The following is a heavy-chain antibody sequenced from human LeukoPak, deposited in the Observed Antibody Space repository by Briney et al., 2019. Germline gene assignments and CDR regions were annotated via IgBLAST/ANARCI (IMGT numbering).Heavy chain of an antibody. V-gene: IGHV3-21*04. J-gene: IGHJ4*02. CDR2: ISSGSSYI. CDR1: GFTFSSYS. Sequence: GGSLRLSCAASGFTFSSYSINWVRQAPGEGLEWVSSISSGSSYIYYADSVKGRFIISRDNAKNSLYLQMNSLRDEDMALYYCAKDIGGSEAGLFDYWGQGTLVTVSS. CDR3: AKDIGGSEAGLFDY. D-gene: IGHD6-13*01.